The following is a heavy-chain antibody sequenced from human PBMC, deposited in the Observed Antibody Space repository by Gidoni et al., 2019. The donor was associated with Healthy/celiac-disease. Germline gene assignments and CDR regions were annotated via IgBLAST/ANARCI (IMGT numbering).Heavy chain of an antibody. J-gene: IGHJ5*02. CDR2: IYYSGST. Sequence: QLQLQESGPGLVKPSETLSLTCPVSGGSISSSSYYWGWIRPPPGKGLEWIGSIYYSGSTYYNPSLKSRVTISVDTSKNQFSLKLSSVTAADTAVYYCVRRNWFDPWGQGTLVTVSS. CDR3: VRRNWFDP. CDR1: GGSISSSSYY. V-gene: IGHV4-39*01.